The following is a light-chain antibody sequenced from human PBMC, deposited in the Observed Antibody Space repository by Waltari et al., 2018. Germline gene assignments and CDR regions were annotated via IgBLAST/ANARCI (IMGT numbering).Light chain of an antibody. CDR1: SSNIAAGHD. V-gene: IGLV1-40*01. CDR2: AST. CDR3: QSYDTRLSASVI. J-gene: IGLJ2*01. Sequence: QSVLTQPPSVSGAPGQTVTIPCIGGSSNIAAGHDVNWYQQLPQTAPKLLIYASTNRPSGISDRFSGSKSGTSASLVITGLQIEDEAVYYCQSYDTRLSASVIFGGGTELTVL.